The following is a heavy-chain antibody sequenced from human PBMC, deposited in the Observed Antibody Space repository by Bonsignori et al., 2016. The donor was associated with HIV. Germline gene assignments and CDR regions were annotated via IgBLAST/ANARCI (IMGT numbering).Heavy chain of an antibody. D-gene: IGHD3-16*01. CDR3: ARSLGEVLEGVFDY. Sequence: WVRQAPGQGLEWMGWISVYTGNTKFAEKVQGRVTMTTDKSTSTAYMELRSLRSDDTAVYYCARSLGEVLEGVFDYWGQGTLVTVSS. V-gene: IGHV1-18*01. CDR2: ISVYTGNT. J-gene: IGHJ4*02.